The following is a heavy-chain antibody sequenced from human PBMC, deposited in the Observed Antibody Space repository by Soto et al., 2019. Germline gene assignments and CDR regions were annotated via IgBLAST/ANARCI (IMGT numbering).Heavy chain of an antibody. CDR3: ANLLGYCSGTRCFDY. D-gene: IGHD2-2*01. Sequence: GGSLRLSCAASGFTFSSNVMSWVRQAPGKGLEWVSGISGSGGTTYYADSVKGRFTISRDNSKNTLYLQMNSLRAEDTAVYYCANLLGYCSGTRCFDYWGQGTQVTVSS. J-gene: IGHJ4*02. V-gene: IGHV3-23*01. CDR2: ISGSGGTT. CDR1: GFTFSSNV.